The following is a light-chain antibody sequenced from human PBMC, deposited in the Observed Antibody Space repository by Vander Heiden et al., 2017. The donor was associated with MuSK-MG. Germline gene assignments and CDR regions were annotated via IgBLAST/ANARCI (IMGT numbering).Light chain of an antibody. CDR3: AAGDDSRNGLV. J-gene: IGLJ2*01. CDR1: TSNIGSNT. Sequence: QSVLTQPPSASGTPGQRVTISCSGGTSNIGSNTANWYPQLPGTSPKVLMYRKNRRHSGVPERFSGSKSGTSAALAISGLQAEDEAEYFCAAGDDSRNGLVFGGGTRLTVL. V-gene: IGLV1-44*01. CDR2: RKN.